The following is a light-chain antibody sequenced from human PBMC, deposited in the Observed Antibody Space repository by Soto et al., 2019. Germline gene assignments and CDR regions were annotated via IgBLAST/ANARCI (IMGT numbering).Light chain of an antibody. V-gene: IGLV2-14*01. CDR2: EVS. CDR1: SSDISGHTH. CDR3: AAHGAIGV. Sequence: QSALTQPASVSGSPGQSITISCTGTSSDISGHTHVSWYLQHPGKAPKLIIFEVSDRPSGVSHRFSGSKSGNTASLTISGLQPEDEADYFCAAHGAIGVFGTGTKVTVL. J-gene: IGLJ1*01.